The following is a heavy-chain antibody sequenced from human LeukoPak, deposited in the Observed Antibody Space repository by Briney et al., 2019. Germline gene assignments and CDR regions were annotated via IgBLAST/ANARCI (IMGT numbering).Heavy chain of an antibody. CDR1: GFTFDDYG. Sequence: GGSLRLSCAASGFTFDDYGMSWVRQAPGKGLEWVSGINWNGGSTGYADSVKGRFTISRDNAKNSLYLQMNSLRAEDTALYYCARAAYSSSWYDFDYWGRGTLVTVSS. CDR2: INWNGGST. D-gene: IGHD6-13*01. V-gene: IGHV3-20*04. J-gene: IGHJ4*02. CDR3: ARAAYSSSWYDFDY.